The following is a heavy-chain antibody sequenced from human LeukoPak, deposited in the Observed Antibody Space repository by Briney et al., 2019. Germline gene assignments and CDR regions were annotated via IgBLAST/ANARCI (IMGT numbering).Heavy chain of an antibody. V-gene: IGHV4-34*01. J-gene: IGHJ4*02. CDR2: INYSGST. Sequence: SETLSLTCAVYGGSFSSYYWSWIRQPPGEGLEWIGEINYSGSTKYNPSLESRVTISVDTSKNHFSLMLTSLTAADTAVYYCARGPPLSPDYDISTGYYNFDYWGQRTLVTVSS. CDR3: ARGPPLSPDYDISTGYYNFDY. CDR1: GGSFSSYY. D-gene: IGHD3-9*01.